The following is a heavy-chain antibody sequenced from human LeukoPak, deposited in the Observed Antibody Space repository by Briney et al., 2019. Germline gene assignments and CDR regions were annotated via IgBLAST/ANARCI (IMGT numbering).Heavy chain of an antibody. CDR1: GGSISSGDYY. CDR2: IYYNGST. J-gene: IGHJ4*02. D-gene: IGHD3-22*01. Sequence: SQTLSLTCTVSGGSISSGDYYWTWIRQPPGKGLEWIGYIYYNGSTYYNPSLKSRVTISIDTSKNQFSLKLSSVTAADTAVYYCARERYYFDSSGYYSPTDFDYWGQGTLVTVSS. CDR3: ARERYYFDSSGYYSPTDFDY. V-gene: IGHV4-30-4*01.